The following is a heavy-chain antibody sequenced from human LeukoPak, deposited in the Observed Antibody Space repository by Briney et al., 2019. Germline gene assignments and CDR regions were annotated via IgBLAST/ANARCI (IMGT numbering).Heavy chain of an antibody. CDR2: INPSGGST. D-gene: IGHD6-6*01. CDR3: ARDHVKQLVGRWFDP. CDR1: GYTFTSYY. J-gene: IGHJ5*02. V-gene: IGHV1-46*01. Sequence: ASVKVSCKASGYTFTSYYMHRVRQAPGQGLEWMGIINPSGGSTSYAQKFQGRVTMTRDMSTSTVYMELSSLRSEDTAVYYCARDHVKQLVGRWFDPWGQGTLVTVSS.